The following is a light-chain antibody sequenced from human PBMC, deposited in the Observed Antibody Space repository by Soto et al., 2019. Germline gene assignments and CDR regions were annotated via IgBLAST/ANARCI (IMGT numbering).Light chain of an antibody. V-gene: IGKV3-11*01. CDR2: DAS. CDR3: QQRSNFIT. CDR1: QSVSSY. Sequence: ELVLTQSPATLSLSPGERVTLSCRASQSVSSYLAWYQQKPGQAPRLLIYDASNRATGIPARFSAIGSGTDFTLTISSLEPEDFAVYYCQQRSNFITFGQGTRLEI. J-gene: IGKJ5*01.